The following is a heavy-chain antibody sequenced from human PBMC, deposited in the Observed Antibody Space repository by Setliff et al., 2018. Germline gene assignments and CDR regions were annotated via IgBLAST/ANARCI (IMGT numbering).Heavy chain of an antibody. CDR1: RGSISRYY. Sequence: PSETLSLTCTVSRGSISRYYWSWIRQPPGKGLEWIGYIRNGGNTKYNPSLGSRITMSVDTFKNQFSLKLSSVAAADTAVYYCARAGGYYGSGSYYNDGWFDPWGQGTLVTVSS. D-gene: IGHD3-10*01. J-gene: IGHJ5*02. V-gene: IGHV4-59*01. CDR2: IRNGGNT. CDR3: ARAGGYYGSGSYYNDGWFDP.